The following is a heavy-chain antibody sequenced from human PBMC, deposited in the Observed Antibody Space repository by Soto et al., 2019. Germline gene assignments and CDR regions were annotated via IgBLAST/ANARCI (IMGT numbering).Heavy chain of an antibody. J-gene: IGHJ4*02. CDR1: GGSISSYY. CDR3: AKSGYRGTDY. V-gene: IGHV4-59*01. CDR2: IYYSGST. D-gene: IGHD5-12*01. Sequence: QVQLQESGPGLVKPSETLSLTCTVSGGSISSYYWTWIRQPPGKGLEWIGDIYYSGSTNYNPSLKSRVTISVDTSKKQFSLKLSSVTAADTAVYYCAKSGYRGTDYWGQGTLVTVSS.